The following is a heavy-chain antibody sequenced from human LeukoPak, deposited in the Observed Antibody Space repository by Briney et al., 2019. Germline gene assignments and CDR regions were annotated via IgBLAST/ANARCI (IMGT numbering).Heavy chain of an antibody. CDR1: GGSFSSYY. D-gene: IGHD6-19*01. J-gene: IGHJ6*02. CDR3: ARLAVAGPYYYYGMDV. V-gene: IGHV4-59*08. CDR2: IYYSGST. Sequence: PSETLSLTCAVYGGSFSSYYWSWIRQPPGKGLEWIGYIYYSGSTNYNPSPKSRVTISVDTSKNQFSLKLSSVTAADTAVYYCARLAVAGPYYYYGMDVWGQGTTVTVSS.